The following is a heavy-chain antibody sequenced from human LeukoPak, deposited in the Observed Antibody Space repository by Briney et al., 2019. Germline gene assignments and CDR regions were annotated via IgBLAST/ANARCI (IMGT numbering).Heavy chain of an antibody. CDR2: INADGSTA. CDR3: VVVVEPPDSDGFDV. D-gene: IGHD1-14*01. CDR1: GFTFGNSW. V-gene: IGHV3-74*01. Sequence: GGSLRLSCAASGFTFGNSWVHWVRQAPGKGLVWVSLINADGSTATYADSVKGRFTISRDNARNTLSPQMNSLTIEDTAVYYCVVVVEPPDSDGFDVWGQGTMITVSS. J-gene: IGHJ3*01.